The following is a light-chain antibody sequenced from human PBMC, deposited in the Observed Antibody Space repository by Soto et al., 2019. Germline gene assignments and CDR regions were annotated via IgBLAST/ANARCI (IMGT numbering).Light chain of an antibody. J-gene: IGLJ1*01. CDR3: GTWDSRLNAHV. CDR2: EDN. CDR1: TSNIGNNY. V-gene: IGLV1-51*02. Sequence: QSVLTQPPSVSAAPGQKVIISCSGGTSNIGNNYACWYQHLPGTAPKLLMYEDNERASGIPDRFSGSRSGTSATLGITGLQTGDEADYYCGTWDSRLNAHVFGTGTKATVL.